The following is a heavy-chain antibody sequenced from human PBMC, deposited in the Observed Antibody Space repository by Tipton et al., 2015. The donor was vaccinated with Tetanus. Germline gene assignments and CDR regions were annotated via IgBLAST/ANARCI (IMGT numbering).Heavy chain of an antibody. J-gene: IGHJ4*02. D-gene: IGHD5/OR15-5a*01. Sequence: TLSLTCIVSGGSMIGSGHYGAWVRQSPGKGLEWIGSLTYSGRTYYSPSLKSRVTMSVDTSKKDFSMRLGSVTAADTAIYYCARLREIVSRSGWAFDYWGQGIVVTVSS. CDR1: GGSMIGSGHY. CDR2: LTYSGRT. V-gene: IGHV4-39*02. CDR3: ARLREIVSRSGWAFDY.